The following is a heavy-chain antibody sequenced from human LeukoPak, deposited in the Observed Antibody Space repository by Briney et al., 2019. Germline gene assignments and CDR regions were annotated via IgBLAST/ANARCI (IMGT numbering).Heavy chain of an antibody. J-gene: IGHJ6*04. CDR2: IYYSGST. V-gene: IGHV4-59*01. CDR1: GGSISSYY. CDR3: ARTLPIFGAMDV. Sequence: SETLSLTCTVSGGSISSYYWSWIRQPPGKGLEWIGYIYYSGSTNYNPSLKSRATISVDTSKNQFSLKLSSVTAADTAVYYCARTLPIFGAMDVWGKGTTVTVSS. D-gene: IGHD3-3*01.